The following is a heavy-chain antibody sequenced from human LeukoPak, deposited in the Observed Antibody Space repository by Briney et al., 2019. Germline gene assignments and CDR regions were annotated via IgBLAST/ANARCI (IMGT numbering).Heavy chain of an antibody. V-gene: IGHV3-33*01. J-gene: IGHJ4*02. D-gene: IGHD3-10*01. CDR3: AREMGSVYFDY. CDR2: VSYDGSNK. CDR1: GFSFGSYG. Sequence: GGSLRLTCAASGFSFGSYGIHWVRQTPGKGLEWGAVVSYDGSNKDYSDSVKGRFTISRDNSKNTVNLQMNSLRVEDTAVYYCAREMGSVYFDYWGQGTLVTVSS.